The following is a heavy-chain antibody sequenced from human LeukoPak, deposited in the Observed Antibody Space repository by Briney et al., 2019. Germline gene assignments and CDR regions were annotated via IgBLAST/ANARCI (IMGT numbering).Heavy chain of an antibody. CDR1: GFTFSRYA. CDR2: ISYDGSNK. Sequence: PGRSLRLSCAASGFTFSRYAMHWVRQAPGKGLEWVAVISYDGSNKYYADSVKGRFTISRDNSKNTLYLQMNSLRAEDTAVYYCARDNTAMGSGWFDPWGQGTLVTVSS. CDR3: ARDNTAMGSGWFDP. V-gene: IGHV3-30*04. J-gene: IGHJ5*02. D-gene: IGHD5-18*01.